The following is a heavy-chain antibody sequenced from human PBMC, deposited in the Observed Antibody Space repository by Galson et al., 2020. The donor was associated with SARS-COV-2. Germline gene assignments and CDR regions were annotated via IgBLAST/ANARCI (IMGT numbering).Heavy chain of an antibody. CDR2: IYYTGST. Sequence: SETLSLTCTVSGGSISSSSFYWGWVRQPTGKGLEWIGSIYYTGSTYYNPSLKSRLTISVDTSRNHFSLKLSSVTAADTAVYYCATAPSATGDDYWGQGTLVTVSS. CDR1: GGSISSSSFY. V-gene: IGHV4-39*02. J-gene: IGHJ4*02. D-gene: IGHD1-1*01. CDR3: ATAPSATGDDY.